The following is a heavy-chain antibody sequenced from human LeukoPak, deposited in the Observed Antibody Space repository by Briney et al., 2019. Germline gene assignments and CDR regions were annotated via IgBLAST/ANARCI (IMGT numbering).Heavy chain of an antibody. CDR2: ISYRTSHI. Sequence: GGSLRLSCTASGSTFSDCDMNWFRQAPGKGLEWVSSISYRTSHIYYADSVKGRFTISRDNAKNSLYLQMDSLRAEDTAVYFCGRAFPPLRTAAAGDYWGQGTLVTVSS. J-gene: IGHJ4*02. CDR3: GRAFPPLRTAAAGDY. D-gene: IGHD6-13*01. V-gene: IGHV3-21*01. CDR1: GSTFSDCD.